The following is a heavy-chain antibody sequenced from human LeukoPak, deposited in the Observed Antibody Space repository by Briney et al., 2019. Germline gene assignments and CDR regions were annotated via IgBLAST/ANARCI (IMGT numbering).Heavy chain of an antibody. D-gene: IGHD3-10*01. V-gene: IGHV1-8*01. Sequence: ASVKVPCKASGYTFTIYDINWVRQATGQGPEWMGWMNPSSGNTVYAQRFQGRVTMTRETSISTAYLELSSLRCEDTAVYYFTSHTYYYSSGSFGHWGQGTLVTVSS. CDR1: GYTFTIYD. CDR3: TSHTYYYSSGSFGH. J-gene: IGHJ4*02. CDR2: MNPSSGNT.